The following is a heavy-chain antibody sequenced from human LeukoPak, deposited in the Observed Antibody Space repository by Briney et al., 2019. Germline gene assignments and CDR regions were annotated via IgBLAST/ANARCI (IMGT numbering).Heavy chain of an antibody. Sequence: GGSLRLSCTVSGFTVSSNSMSWVRQAPGKGLEWVSFIYSDNTHYSDSVKGRFTISRDNSKNTLYLQMNSLRAEDTAVYYCARLSRMVRGIHPTYYYYYMDVWGKGTTVTISS. CDR2: IYSDNT. V-gene: IGHV3-53*01. J-gene: IGHJ6*03. CDR3: ARLSRMVRGIHPTYYYYYMDV. CDR1: GFTVSSNS. D-gene: IGHD3-10*01.